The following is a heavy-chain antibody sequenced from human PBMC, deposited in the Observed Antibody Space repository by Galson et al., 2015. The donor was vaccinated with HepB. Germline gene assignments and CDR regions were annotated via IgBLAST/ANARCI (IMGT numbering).Heavy chain of an antibody. CDR2: ISSSSSTI. J-gene: IGHJ4*02. Sequence: SLRLSCATSGFTFSSYSMNWVRQAPGKGLEWVSYISSSSSTIYYADSVKGRFTISRDNAKNSLYLQMNSLRAEDTAVYYCARAIWSGYSTVYYFDYWGQGTLVTVSS. CDR3: ARAIWSGYSTVYYFDY. CDR1: GFTFSSYS. V-gene: IGHV3-48*01. D-gene: IGHD3-3*01.